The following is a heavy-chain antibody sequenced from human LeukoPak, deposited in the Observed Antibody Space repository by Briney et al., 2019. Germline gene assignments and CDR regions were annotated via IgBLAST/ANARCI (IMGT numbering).Heavy chain of an antibody. Sequence: GASVKVSCTASGYTFTNYGISWVRQAPGQGLEWMGWISAYNGNTNYAQKLQGRVTMTTDTSTSTAYMELRSLRSDDTAVYYCASHVFPSYYFDYWGQGTLVTVSS. J-gene: IGHJ4*02. CDR2: ISAYNGNT. D-gene: IGHD3-10*01. CDR1: GYTFTNYG. V-gene: IGHV1-18*01. CDR3: ASHVFPSYYFDY.